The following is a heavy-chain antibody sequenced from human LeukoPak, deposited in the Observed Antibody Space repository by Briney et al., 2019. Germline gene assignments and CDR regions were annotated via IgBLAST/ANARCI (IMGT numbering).Heavy chain of an antibody. D-gene: IGHD3-22*01. CDR1: GFTFSNYA. J-gene: IGHJ4*02. CDR3: ATDPTLYYYDSSGSYFDY. CDR2: ITNDGGRK. V-gene: IGHV3-30-3*01. Sequence: PGGSLRLSCAASGFTFSNYAIHWVRQAPGKGLEWVTVITNDGGRKYYADSVKGRFTVSRDNSKNTLYLQMNSLRPEDTAVHYCATDPTLYYYDSSGSYFDYWGQGTLVTVSS.